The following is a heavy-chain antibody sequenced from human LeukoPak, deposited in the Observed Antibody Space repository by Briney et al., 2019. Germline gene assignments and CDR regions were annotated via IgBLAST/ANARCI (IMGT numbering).Heavy chain of an antibody. Sequence: GGSLRLSCAASGFTFSSYAMTWVRQAPGKGLELVSSISGSGGSTYYADSVKGRFTISRDNSKNTLYLQMNSLRAEDTAVYYCAKDLVTGSLDYWGQGTLVTVSS. V-gene: IGHV3-23*01. D-gene: IGHD3-10*01. J-gene: IGHJ4*02. CDR1: GFTFSSYA. CDR3: AKDLVTGSLDY. CDR2: ISGSGGST.